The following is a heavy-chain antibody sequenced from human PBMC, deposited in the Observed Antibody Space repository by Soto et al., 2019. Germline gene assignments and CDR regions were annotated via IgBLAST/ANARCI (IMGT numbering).Heavy chain of an antibody. CDR3: ARVVKDDFWSGKYGPYHYGVDV. Sequence: EVQLVESGGGLVQPRGSLRLSCAASGFTFSSYWMTWVRQAPGKGLEWVANIKRDGSEKYYVDSVKGRFTISRDNAKNSLYLQMDSLRAEDTAVYYCARVVKDDFWSGKYGPYHYGVDVWGQGTTVSVSS. J-gene: IGHJ6*02. CDR1: GFTFSSYW. D-gene: IGHD3-3*01. V-gene: IGHV3-7*03. CDR2: IKRDGSEK.